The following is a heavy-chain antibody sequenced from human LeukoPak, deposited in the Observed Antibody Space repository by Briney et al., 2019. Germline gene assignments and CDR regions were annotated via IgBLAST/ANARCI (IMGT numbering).Heavy chain of an antibody. CDR2: IYHSGST. V-gene: IGHV4-38-2*02. CDR1: GYSISSGYY. J-gene: IGHJ6*03. CDR3: ARRRVYYYYYMDV. Sequence: SETLSLTCTVSGYSISSGYYWGWIRQPPGKGLEWIGSIYHSGSTYYNPSLKSRVTISVDTSKNQFSLKLSSVTAADTAVYYCARRRVYYYYYMDVWGKGTTVTISS.